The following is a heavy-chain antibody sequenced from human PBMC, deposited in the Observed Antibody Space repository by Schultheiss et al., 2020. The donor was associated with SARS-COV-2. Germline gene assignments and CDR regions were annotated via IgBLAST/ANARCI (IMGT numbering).Heavy chain of an antibody. CDR2: ISSNGGST. CDR1: GFTFSSYA. J-gene: IGHJ6*03. CDR3: VIISGYDYLGPISYYYYYMDV. V-gene: IGHV3-64D*06. D-gene: IGHD5-12*01. Sequence: GGSLRLSCSASGFTFSSYAMHWVRQAPGKGLEYVSAISSNGGSTYYADSVKGRFTISRDNSKNTLYLQMSSLRAEDTAVYYCVIISGYDYLGPISYYYYYMDVWGKGTTVTVSS.